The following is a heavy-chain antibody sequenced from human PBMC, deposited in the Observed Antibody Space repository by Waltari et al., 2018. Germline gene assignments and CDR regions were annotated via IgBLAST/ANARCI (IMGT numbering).Heavy chain of an antibody. CDR2: ISYNERNI. D-gene: IGHD3-22*01. J-gene: IGHJ6*02. CDR1: ECTFSSYA. V-gene: IGHV3-30*04. Sequence: QVQLVESGVGVVQPGRSLRSSCAASECTFSSYAMHWFRQAPGKGLEWVSVISYNERNIYYVDYVKGRFTISRDNSKKTLYLQMNSLRPEDTAMYYCVRDFCDRTKCHGMDVWGQGTTVTVSS. CDR3: VRDFCDRTKCHGMDV.